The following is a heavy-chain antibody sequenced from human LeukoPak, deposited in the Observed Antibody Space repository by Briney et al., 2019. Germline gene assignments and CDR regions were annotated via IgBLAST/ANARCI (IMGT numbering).Heavy chain of an antibody. CDR1: GFSFSSYW. V-gene: IGHV3-7*01. Sequence: GGSLRLSCAASGFSFSSYWMSGVGQAPGKGLEWVANIKQDGSEQYYVDSVKGRFPISRDNAKNSLYLQMNSLRAEDTAVSYCARDGAYDYVWGSYRYGAYFDYWGQGTLVTVSS. CDR2: IKQDGSEQ. D-gene: IGHD3-16*02. J-gene: IGHJ4*02. CDR3: ARDGAYDYVWGSYRYGAYFDY.